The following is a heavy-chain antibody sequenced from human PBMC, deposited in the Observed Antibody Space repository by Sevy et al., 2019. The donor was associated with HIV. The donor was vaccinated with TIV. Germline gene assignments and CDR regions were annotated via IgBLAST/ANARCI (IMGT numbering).Heavy chain of an antibody. J-gene: IGHJ5*02. CDR2: IYYSGST. V-gene: IGHV4-39*01. CDR1: GGPISSSSYY. Sequence: SETLSLTCTVSGGPISSSSYYWGGIRQPPGKGLEWIGSIYYSGSTYYNPSLKSRVTISVDTSKNQFSLKLSSVTAADTAVYYCARQNIVVVVAATYNWFDPWGQGTLVTVSS. D-gene: IGHD2-15*01. CDR3: ARQNIVVVVAATYNWFDP.